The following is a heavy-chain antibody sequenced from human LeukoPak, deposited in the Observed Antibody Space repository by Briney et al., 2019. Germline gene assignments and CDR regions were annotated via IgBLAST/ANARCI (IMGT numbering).Heavy chain of an antibody. CDR3: ARSGIAGRPEH. V-gene: IGHV1-2*02. J-gene: IGHJ4*02. D-gene: IGHD6-6*01. Sequence: ASVKVSCKASGYTFTDNYIHWVRQAPGQGLEWMGWINPNSGGTNYAQKFQGRVTMTRDTSINTAYMELSRLRSDDTAVYYCARSGIAGRPEHWGQGTLVTVSS. CDR2: INPNSGGT. CDR1: GYTFTDNY.